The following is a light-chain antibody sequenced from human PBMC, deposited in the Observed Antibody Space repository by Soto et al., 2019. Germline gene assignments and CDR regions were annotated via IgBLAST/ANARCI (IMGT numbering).Light chain of an antibody. CDR3: QQYNSYWT. CDR1: QSISSW. Sequence: DIQMTQSPSTLSASVGDRVTITCRASQSISSWLAWYQQKPGKAPKLLIYDASSLESGVPSRFSRSGSGTEFTLTLSCLQPDDFATYYCQQYNSYWTFGQGTKVEIQ. J-gene: IGKJ1*01. V-gene: IGKV1-5*01. CDR2: DAS.